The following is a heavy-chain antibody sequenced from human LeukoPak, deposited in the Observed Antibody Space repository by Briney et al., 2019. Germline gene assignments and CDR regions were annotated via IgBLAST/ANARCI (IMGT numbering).Heavy chain of an antibody. Sequence: AGGSLRLSCAASRFTFSSYAMSWVRQAPGKGLEWVSAISGSGGSTYYADSVKGRFTISRDNSKNTLYLQMNSLRAEDTAVYYCAKEEYSSGWFFDYWGQGTLVTVSS. CDR2: ISGSGGST. CDR3: AKEEYSSGWFFDY. CDR1: RFTFSSYA. V-gene: IGHV3-23*01. J-gene: IGHJ4*02. D-gene: IGHD6-19*01.